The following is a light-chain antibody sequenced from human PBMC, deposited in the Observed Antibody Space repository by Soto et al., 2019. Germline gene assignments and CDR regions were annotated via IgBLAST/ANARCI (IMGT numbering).Light chain of an antibody. J-gene: IGLJ2*01. Sequence: QPVLTQPPSASETPGQRVTISCSGSTSSVGSNTVNWYQQLPGTAPKVLIFSTNERPSGVPDRFSGSKSGTSASLAISGLQSEDEADYYCAAWDDTLNGWIFGGGTKLTVL. CDR1: TSSVGSNT. CDR3: AAWDDTLNGWI. V-gene: IGLV1-44*01. CDR2: STN.